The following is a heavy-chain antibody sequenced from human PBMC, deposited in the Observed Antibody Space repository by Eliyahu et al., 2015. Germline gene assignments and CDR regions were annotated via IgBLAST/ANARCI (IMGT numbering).Heavy chain of an antibody. CDR1: GGXFSSYA. J-gene: IGHJ5*02. Sequence: QVQLVQSGAEVKKPGSSVKVSCKASGGXFSSYAISWVRQAPGQGLEWMGGIIPIFGTXNXAQKFQGRVTITADKSTSTAYMELSSLRSEDTAVYYCARVGHVSIAAAGTSFGPWGQGTLVTVSS. CDR3: ARVGHVSIAAAGTSFGP. D-gene: IGHD6-13*01. V-gene: IGHV1-69*06. CDR2: IIPIFGTX.